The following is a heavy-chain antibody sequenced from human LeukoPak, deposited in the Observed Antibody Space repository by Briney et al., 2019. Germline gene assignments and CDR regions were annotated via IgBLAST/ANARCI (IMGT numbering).Heavy chain of an antibody. CDR3: ARGRAAWENYFDY. V-gene: IGHV4-59*01. J-gene: IGHJ4*02. CDR2: IYYSGST. CDR1: GGSISSYY. Sequence: SETLSLTCTVSGGSISSYYWSWIRQPPGKGLEWIGYIYYSGSTNYNPSLKSRVTISVDTSKNQFSLKLSSVTAADTAVYYCARGRAAWENYFDYWGQGTLVTVSS. D-gene: IGHD1-26*01.